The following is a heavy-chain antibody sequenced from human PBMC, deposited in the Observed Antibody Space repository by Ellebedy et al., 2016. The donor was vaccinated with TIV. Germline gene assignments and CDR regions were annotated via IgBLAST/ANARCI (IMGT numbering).Heavy chain of an antibody. D-gene: IGHD6-13*01. V-gene: IGHV3-9*01. J-gene: IGHJ4*02. CDR1: GFTFDDYA. CDR3: AKDPFGSSSWYYFDY. Sequence: SLKISCAASGFTFDDYAMHWVRQAPGKGLEWVSGISWNSGSIGYADSVKGRFTISRDNAKNSLYLQMNSLRAEDTALYYCAKDPFGSSSWYYFDYWGQGTLATVSS. CDR2: ISWNSGSI.